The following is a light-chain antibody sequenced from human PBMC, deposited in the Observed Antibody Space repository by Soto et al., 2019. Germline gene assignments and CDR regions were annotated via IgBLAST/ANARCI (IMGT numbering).Light chain of an antibody. V-gene: IGKV3-15*01. Sequence: IVRPQSHATLSVSPGERATVSCRASQSVSSNLAWYQQKPGQAPRLLIYGASTRATDVPARFSGSGSGTEFTLTISSLQPEDVATYYCQQSYSTPLTFGGGTKVDIK. CDR2: GAS. CDR3: QQSYSTPLT. J-gene: IGKJ4*01. CDR1: QSVSSN.